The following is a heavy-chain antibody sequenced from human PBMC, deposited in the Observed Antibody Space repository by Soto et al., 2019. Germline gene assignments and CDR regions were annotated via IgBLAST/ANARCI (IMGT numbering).Heavy chain of an antibody. CDR2: ISTSSSTM. CDR1: GFTFSSYS. CDR3: ARGREWLVSAPDC. Sequence: LRLSCAASGFTFSSYSMNWVRQAPGKGLEWVSYISTSSSTMYYADSVKGRFTISRDNAKNSLYLQMNSLRADDTAVYYCARGREWLVSAPDCWGQGSLVTVSS. J-gene: IGHJ4*02. D-gene: IGHD6-19*01. V-gene: IGHV3-48*01.